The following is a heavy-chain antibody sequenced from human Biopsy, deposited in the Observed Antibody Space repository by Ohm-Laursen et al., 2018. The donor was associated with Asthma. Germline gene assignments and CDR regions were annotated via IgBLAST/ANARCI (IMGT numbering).Heavy chain of an antibody. CDR3: TRWSLRVRDTPNDY. V-gene: IGHV1-8*01. CDR2: MNPNSGNT. D-gene: IGHD3-16*01. Sequence: SVKVLCKDSGYTFTSFDINWVRQATGQGLEWMGWMNPNSGNTGYPQNFQDRVTMTRDTSISTAYMELSSLRSEDTAVYYCTRWSLRVRDTPNDYWGQGTLVTVSS. J-gene: IGHJ4*02. CDR1: GYTFTSFD.